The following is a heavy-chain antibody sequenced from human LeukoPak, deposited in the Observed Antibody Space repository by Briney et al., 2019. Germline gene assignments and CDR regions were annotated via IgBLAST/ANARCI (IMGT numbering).Heavy chain of an antibody. J-gene: IGHJ4*02. CDR2: IYYSGST. V-gene: IGHV4-39*07. Sequence: SETLSLTCTVSGGSISSSSYYWGWIRQPPGKGLEWIGSIYYSGSTYYNPSLKSRVTISVDTSKNQFSLKLSSVTAADTAVYYCARVRRDYDSSVYFKDWGQGILVTVSS. CDR1: GGSISSSSYY. CDR3: ARVRRDYDSSVYFKD. D-gene: IGHD3-22*01.